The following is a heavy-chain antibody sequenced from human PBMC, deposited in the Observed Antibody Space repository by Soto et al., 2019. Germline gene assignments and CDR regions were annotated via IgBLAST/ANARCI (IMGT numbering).Heavy chain of an antibody. CDR1: GYPSTSYT. V-gene: IGHV1-3*01. D-gene: IGHD3-22*01. J-gene: IGHJ5*02. CDR2: INAANGDT. Sequence: QVQLVQSGAEVKKPGASVKVFCKISGYPSTSYTIHWVRQAPGQSLAWMGRINAANGDTKYSEKFQGRVTFTGDTSTNTTAMELSGLKSEATAVSYCGRDDGSSYYYAEWIDTWGQGTLVTVSS. CDR3: GRDDGSSYYYAEWIDT.